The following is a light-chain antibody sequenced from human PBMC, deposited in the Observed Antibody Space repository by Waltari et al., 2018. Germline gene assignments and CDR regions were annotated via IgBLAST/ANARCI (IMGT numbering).Light chain of an antibody. V-gene: IGKV3-20*01. CDR3: QHYVRLPAT. CDR2: GAS. J-gene: IGKJ1*01. CDR1: QGVSRS. Sequence: IVLTQSPGTLSLSPGERATLSCRASQGVSRSLAWYQQKPGQAPKLLIYGASTRATGIPDRCSGSGSGTDFSLTISSLEPEDFAIYFCQHYVRLPATFGQGTKVEIK.